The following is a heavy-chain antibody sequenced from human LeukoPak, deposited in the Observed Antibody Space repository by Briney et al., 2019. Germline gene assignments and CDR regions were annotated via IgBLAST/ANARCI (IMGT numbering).Heavy chain of an antibody. J-gene: IGHJ4*02. V-gene: IGHV1-2*02. CDR3: ARLASLYDSSGYYWGDY. D-gene: IGHD3-22*01. Sequence: ASVRVSCKASGYTFTGYYMHWVRQAPGQGLEWMGWINPNSGGTNYAQKFQGRVTMTRDTSISTAYMELSRLRSDDTAVYYCARLASLYDSSGYYWGDYWGQGTLVTVSS. CDR2: INPNSGGT. CDR1: GYTFTGYY.